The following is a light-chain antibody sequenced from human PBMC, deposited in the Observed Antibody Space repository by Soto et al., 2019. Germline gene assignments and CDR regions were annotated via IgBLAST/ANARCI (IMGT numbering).Light chain of an antibody. CDR3: QYWDDYSWT. CDR1: QSITDW. CDR2: KAS. V-gene: IGKV1-5*03. J-gene: IGKJ1*01. Sequence: DIQMTQSPSTLSASVGDRVTITCRASQSITDWLAWYQQKPGKAPKLLIYKASNLEGGVPSRFSGSGSGTGFTLTISSVQPDDFATYYCQYWDDYSWTFGQGTKVEIK.